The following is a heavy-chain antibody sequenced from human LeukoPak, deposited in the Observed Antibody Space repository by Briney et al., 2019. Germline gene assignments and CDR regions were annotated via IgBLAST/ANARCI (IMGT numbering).Heavy chain of an antibody. CDR2: INWNGGRT. Sequence: GGSLRLSCAASGFTFNDYGMSWVRQAPGKGLEWVSGINWNGGRTGYADPMKGRFIISRDNAKTSLYLQVNSLRAEDTALYYCASLSVDTAMVRASYFDYWGQGTLVTVSS. J-gene: IGHJ4*02. V-gene: IGHV3-20*04. D-gene: IGHD5-18*01. CDR1: GFTFNDYG. CDR3: ASLSVDTAMVRASYFDY.